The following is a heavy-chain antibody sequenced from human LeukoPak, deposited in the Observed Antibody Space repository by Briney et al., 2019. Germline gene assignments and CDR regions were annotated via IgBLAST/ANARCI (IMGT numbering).Heavy chain of an antibody. V-gene: IGHV3-53*01. CDR2: IYSGGST. CDR3: AREVGSSWSSIDY. D-gene: IGHD6-13*01. J-gene: IGHJ4*02. CDR1: GFTVSSNY. Sequence: GGSLRLSCAASGFTVSSNYMSWVRQAPGKGLEWVSVIYSGGSTYYADSVKGRFTISRDNSKNTLYLQMNSLRAEDTAVYYCAREVGSSWSSIDYWGQGTLVTVSS.